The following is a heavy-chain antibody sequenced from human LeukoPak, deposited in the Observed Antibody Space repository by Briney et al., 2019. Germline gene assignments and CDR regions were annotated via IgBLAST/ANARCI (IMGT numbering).Heavy chain of an antibody. J-gene: IGHJ6*02. CDR2: IYQDGGT. Sequence: PSGTLSLTCTVSGDSMRSRNWWGWVRQPPGKGLEWIGEIYQDGGTNYNPSLKSRVTISVDKSMTQFSLKLDSVSAADTAVYYCGRQPLGYYAIDVWGQGTTVTVSS. V-gene: IGHV4-4*02. D-gene: IGHD6-13*01. CDR3: GRQPLGYYAIDV. CDR1: GDSMRSRNW.